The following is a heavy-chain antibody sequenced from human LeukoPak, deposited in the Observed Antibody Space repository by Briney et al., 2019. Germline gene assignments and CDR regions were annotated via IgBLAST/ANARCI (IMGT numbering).Heavy chain of an antibody. CDR1: GYTFTSYY. Sequence: GASVKVSCKASGYTFTSYYMHWVRQAPGQGLEWMGRINPNSGGTNYAQKFQGRVTMTRDTSISTAYMELSRLRSDDTAVYYCARDYCSGGSCYSRIPDYWGQGTLDTVSS. J-gene: IGHJ4*02. CDR3: ARDYCSGGSCYSRIPDY. D-gene: IGHD2-15*01. V-gene: IGHV1-2*06. CDR2: INPNSGGT.